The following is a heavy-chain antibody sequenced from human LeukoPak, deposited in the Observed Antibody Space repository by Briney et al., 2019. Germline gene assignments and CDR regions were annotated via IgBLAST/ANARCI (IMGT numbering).Heavy chain of an antibody. CDR3: ARHIVATTSGGFFDY. J-gene: IGHJ4*02. V-gene: IGHV4-39*01. D-gene: IGHD5-12*01. CDR1: GGSISSSSYY. CDR2: IYYSGST. Sequence: KASETLSLTCTVSGGSISSSSYYWGWIRQPPGKGLEWIGSIYYSGSTYYNPSLKSRVTISVDTSKNQFSLKLSSVTAADTAVYYCARHIVATTSGGFFDYWGQGTLVTVSS.